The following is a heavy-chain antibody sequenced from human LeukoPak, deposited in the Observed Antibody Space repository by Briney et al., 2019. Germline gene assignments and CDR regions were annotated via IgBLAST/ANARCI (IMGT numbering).Heavy chain of an antibody. Sequence: GGSLRLSCAASGFTFSSYAMSWVRQAPGKGLEWVSAISGSGGSTYYADSVKGRFTISRDNSKNTLYLQMNSLRAEDTAVYYCAKSVRLDYYYYMDVWGKGNTVTVSS. V-gene: IGHV3-23*01. J-gene: IGHJ6*03. CDR1: GFTFSSYA. CDR2: ISGSGGST. CDR3: AKSVRLDYYYYMDV. D-gene: IGHD3-16*01.